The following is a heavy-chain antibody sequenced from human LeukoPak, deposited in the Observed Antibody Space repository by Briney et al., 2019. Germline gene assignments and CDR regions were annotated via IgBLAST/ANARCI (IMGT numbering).Heavy chain of an antibody. CDR3: AKDYGSGDPRGY. J-gene: IGHJ4*02. CDR2: ISGSGGST. CDR1: GFTVSNAW. V-gene: IGHV3-23*01. D-gene: IGHD3-10*01. Sequence: GGSLRLSCVVSGFTVSNAWMSWVRQAPGKGLEWVSAISGSGGSTYYADSVKGRFTISRDNSKNTLYLQMNSLRAEDTAVYYCAKDYGSGDPRGYWGQGTLVTVSS.